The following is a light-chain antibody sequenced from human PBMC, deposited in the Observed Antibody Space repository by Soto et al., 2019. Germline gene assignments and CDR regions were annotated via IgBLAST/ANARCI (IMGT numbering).Light chain of an antibody. V-gene: IGKV1-5*01. CDR1: QSISSW. J-gene: IGKJ1*01. CDR3: QQYNSLVT. Sequence: DIQMTQSPSTLSASVGDRVTITCRASQSISSWLAWYQQKPGKAPKLLIYDASSLEGGVPSRFSGSGSGTEFTLTISSLQPDDFATYYCQQYNSLVTFGQGTKV. CDR2: DAS.